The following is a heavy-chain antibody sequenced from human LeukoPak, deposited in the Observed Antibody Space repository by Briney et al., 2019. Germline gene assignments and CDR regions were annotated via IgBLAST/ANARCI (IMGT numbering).Heavy chain of an antibody. V-gene: IGHV3-23*01. D-gene: IGHD5-18*01. CDR1: GFTFSSYA. Sequence: GGSLRLSCAASGFTFSSYAMSWVRQAPGKGLEWVSAISGSGGSTYYADSVKGRFTISRDNSKNTLYLQMNSLRAEDTAVYYRAKDTGYSYGLYYFDYWGQGTLVTVSS. CDR2: ISGSGGST. CDR3: AKDTGYSYGLYYFDY. J-gene: IGHJ4*02.